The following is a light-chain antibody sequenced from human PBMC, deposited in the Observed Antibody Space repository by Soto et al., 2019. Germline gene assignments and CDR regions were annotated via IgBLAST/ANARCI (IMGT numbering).Light chain of an antibody. CDR1: SNDVGAHKY. Sequence: QSALTQPPSASGSPGQSVTISCTGTSNDVGAHKYVSWYQQHPGKAPKLILYEVSERPSGVPDRFSGSKSGNTASLTVSGLQSEDGANFYCSSHTSYTAFGGGT. V-gene: IGLV2-8*01. CDR2: EVS. J-gene: IGLJ2*01. CDR3: SSHTSYTA.